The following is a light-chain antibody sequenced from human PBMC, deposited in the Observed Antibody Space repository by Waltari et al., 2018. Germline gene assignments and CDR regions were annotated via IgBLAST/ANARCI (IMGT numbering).Light chain of an antibody. CDR2: EAN. V-gene: IGLV6-57*02. CDR1: GGSIATNY. CDR3: QSYDSTDWV. Sequence: KFMLTQPHSLSESPGKTVTISCTGSGGSIATNYVRWSQQRPGGPPSLLIFEANQRPSGVPNRFSGSIDTSSNSASRTISGLKTEDEADYYCQSYDSTDWVFGGGTKLTVL. J-gene: IGLJ3*02.